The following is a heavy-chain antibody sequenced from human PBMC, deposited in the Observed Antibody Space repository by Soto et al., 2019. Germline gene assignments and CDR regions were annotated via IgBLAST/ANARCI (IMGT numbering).Heavy chain of an antibody. J-gene: IGHJ6*02. D-gene: IGHD2-15*01. Sequence: GGSLRLSCAASGFNFNRYTINWFRQAPGKRLEWLSSISSSGYIFSTDSVRGRFTISRDNAKNSVYLQINSLRAEDTAVYFCARDCSGGSCYPGMDVWGQGTTVTVSS. CDR1: GFNFNRYT. V-gene: IGHV3-21*01. CDR3: ARDCSGGSCYPGMDV. CDR2: ISSSGYI.